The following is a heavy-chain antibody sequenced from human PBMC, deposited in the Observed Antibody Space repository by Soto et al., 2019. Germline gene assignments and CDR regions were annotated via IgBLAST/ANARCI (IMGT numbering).Heavy chain of an antibody. V-gene: IGHV3-21*01. CDR1: GFTFRSFT. CDR3: TRDASRDSSARGWFDP. CDR2: ISSNIAYI. Sequence: GSLRLSCAASGFTFRSFTMNWVRQAPGKGLEWVSTISSNIAYIYYTDALRGRFTISRDNAKNSLHLQMNSLRAEDTAVYYCTRDASRDSSARGWFDPWGPGTLVAVSS. D-gene: IGHD6-13*01. J-gene: IGHJ5*02.